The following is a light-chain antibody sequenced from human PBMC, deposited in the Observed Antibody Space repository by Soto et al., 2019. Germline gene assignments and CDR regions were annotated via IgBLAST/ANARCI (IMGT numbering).Light chain of an antibody. CDR3: QQYNTYSWT. J-gene: IGKJ1*01. CDR2: QAS. Sequence: DIQMTQSPSTLSASVGDRVTITCRASQSISSKLAWYQQKVGKAPKLLIYQASSLESGVPSRFSGSGSGTEFTLTISSLQPDDFATYYCQQYNTYSWTFGQGTKVDIK. CDR1: QSISSK. V-gene: IGKV1-5*03.